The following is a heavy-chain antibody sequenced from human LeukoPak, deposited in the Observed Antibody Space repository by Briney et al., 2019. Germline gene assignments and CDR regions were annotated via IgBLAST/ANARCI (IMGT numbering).Heavy chain of an antibody. D-gene: IGHD6-19*01. CDR1: GGSISSSSYY. V-gene: IGHV4-39*01. CDR3: ARLRPSGWLDAFDI. CDR2: IYYSGST. Sequence: SETLSLTCTVSGGSISSSSYYWGWIRQPPGKGLEWIGSIYYSGSTYYNPSLKSRVTISVDTSKNQFSLKLSSVTAADTAVYYCARLRPSGWLDAFDIWGQGTMVTVSS. J-gene: IGHJ3*02.